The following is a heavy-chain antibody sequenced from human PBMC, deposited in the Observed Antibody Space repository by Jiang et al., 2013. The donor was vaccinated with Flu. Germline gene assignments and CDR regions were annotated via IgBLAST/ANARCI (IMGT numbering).Heavy chain of an antibody. J-gene: IGHJ6*01. V-gene: IGHV4-59*01. Sequence: GPGLVKPSETLSLTCTVSGGSISSYYWSWIRQPPGKGLEWIGNMHSSGTTNYKPSLKSRLTISVDTSKNQLSLKLSSVTAADTAVYYCARDQWSMVSGLDVWG. CDR1: GGSISSYY. CDR2: MHSSGTT. CDR3: ARDQWSMVSGLDV. D-gene: IGHD4/OR15-4a*01.